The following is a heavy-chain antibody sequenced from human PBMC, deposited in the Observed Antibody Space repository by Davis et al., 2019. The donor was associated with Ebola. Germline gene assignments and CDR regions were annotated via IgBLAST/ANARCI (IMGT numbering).Heavy chain of an antibody. J-gene: IGHJ6*03. CDR1: GFTFSSYA. CDR2: ISYDGSNK. CDR3: VGRGYCSSTSCPSRYYYYYMDV. V-gene: IGHV3-30-3*01. D-gene: IGHD2-2*01. Sequence: GESLKISCAASGFTFSSYAMHWVRQAPGKGLEWVAVISYDGSNKYYADSVKGRFTISRDNSKNTMYLQMNSLRAEDTAVYYCVGRGYCSSTSCPSRYYYYYMDVWGKGTTVTVSS.